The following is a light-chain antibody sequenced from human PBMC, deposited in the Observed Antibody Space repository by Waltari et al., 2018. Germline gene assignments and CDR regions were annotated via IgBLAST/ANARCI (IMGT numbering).Light chain of an antibody. V-gene: IGKV3-11*01. CDR2: EAS. J-gene: IGKJ4*01. CDR1: SRGVTD. Sequence: GRSGSRGVTDLAWYQQRPGQYPSRLIYEASYRDTGIPARFSGSGSETAFTRTISSVQPEDFAVYYCQQRRNWPLTFGGGTRVEI. CDR3: QQRRNWPLT.